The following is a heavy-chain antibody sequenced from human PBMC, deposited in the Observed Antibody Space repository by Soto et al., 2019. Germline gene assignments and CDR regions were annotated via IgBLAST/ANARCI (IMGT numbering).Heavy chain of an antibody. Sequence: GASVKVSCKASGGTFSSYAISWVRQAPGQGLEWMGGIIPIFGTANYAQKFQGRVTITADESTSTAYMELSSLRSEDTAVYYCARDGKNWSYGSGSGYYYYGMDVWGQGTTVTVSS. CDR1: GGTFSSYA. D-gene: IGHD3-10*01. CDR3: ARDGKNWSYGSGSGYYYYGMDV. V-gene: IGHV1-69*13. J-gene: IGHJ6*02. CDR2: IIPIFGTA.